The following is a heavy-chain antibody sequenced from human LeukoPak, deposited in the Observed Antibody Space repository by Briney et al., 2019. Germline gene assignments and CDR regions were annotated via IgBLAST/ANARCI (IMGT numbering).Heavy chain of an antibody. J-gene: IGHJ4*02. V-gene: IGHV2-70*04. CDR2: IDWDDDK. D-gene: IGHD4-11*01. CDR3: SRVSVDYSNDY. CDR1: GFSLTTSGIR. Sequence: ESGPTLVNPTQTLTLTCTFSGFSLTTSGIRVSWIRQPPGKALEWLARIDWDDDKFYSTSLKTRLTISKDTSKNQVVLTITNMDPVDTATYYCSRVSVDYSNDYWGQGTLVTVSS.